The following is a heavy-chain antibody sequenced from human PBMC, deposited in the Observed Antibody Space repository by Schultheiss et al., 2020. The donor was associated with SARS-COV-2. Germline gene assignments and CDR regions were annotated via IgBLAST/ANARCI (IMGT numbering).Heavy chain of an antibody. D-gene: IGHD6-13*01. CDR1: GGSFSGYY. CDR3: ARTLGGSSRANYFYMDV. CDR2: IYYSGST. Sequence: SETLSLTCAVYGGSFSGYYWSWIRQPPGKGLEWIGYIYYSGSTNYNPSLKSRVTISVDTSKNQFSLKLSSVTAADTAVYYCARTLGGSSRANYFYMDVWGKGTTVTVSS. J-gene: IGHJ6*03. V-gene: IGHV4-59*12.